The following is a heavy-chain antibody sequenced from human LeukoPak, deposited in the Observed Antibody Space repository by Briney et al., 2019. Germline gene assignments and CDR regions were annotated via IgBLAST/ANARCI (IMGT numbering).Heavy chain of an antibody. J-gene: IGHJ4*02. CDR2: ISAYNGNT. Sequence: GASVKVSCKASGYTFTSYGISWVRQAPGQGLEWMGWISAYNGNTNYAQKLQGRVTMTTDTSTSTAYMELRGLRSDDTAVYYCARERVDSSGYYPFDYWGQGTLVTVSS. D-gene: IGHD3-22*01. CDR1: GYTFTSYG. V-gene: IGHV1-18*01. CDR3: ARERVDSSGYYPFDY.